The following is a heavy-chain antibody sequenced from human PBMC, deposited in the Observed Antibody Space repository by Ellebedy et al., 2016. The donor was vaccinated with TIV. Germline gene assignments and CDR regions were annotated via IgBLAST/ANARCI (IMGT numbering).Heavy chain of an antibody. D-gene: IGHD2-15*01. Sequence: GESLKISCAASGFTFSIYAMSWVRQAPGKGLEWVSLISGSGDTYYADSVKGRFTISRDNSKNTLSLQMNSLRAEDTAVYYCAKNGGSREYEWWGQGTLVTVSS. J-gene: IGHJ4*02. CDR3: AKNGGSREYEW. V-gene: IGHV3-23*01. CDR2: ISGSGDT. CDR1: GFTFSIYA.